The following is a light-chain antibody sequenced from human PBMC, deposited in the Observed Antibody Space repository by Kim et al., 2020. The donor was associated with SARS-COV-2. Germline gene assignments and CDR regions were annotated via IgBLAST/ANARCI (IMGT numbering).Light chain of an antibody. Sequence: GGTVTRTGASSTGAVTSPHYPNWFQQKHGQTPRPLIYSTNNKHSWTPARFSASLLGGRAALTLSAVQPEDEAIYYCLLHYGATQLFGAGTQLTVL. CDR1: TGAVTSPHY. CDR3: LLHYGATQL. J-gene: IGLJ3*02. V-gene: IGLV7-43*01. CDR2: STN.